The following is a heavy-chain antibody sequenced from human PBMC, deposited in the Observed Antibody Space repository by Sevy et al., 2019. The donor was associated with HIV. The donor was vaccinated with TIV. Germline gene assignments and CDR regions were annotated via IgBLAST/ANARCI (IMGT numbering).Heavy chain of an antibody. Sequence: GESLKISCAASGVTFSSYGIHWVRQAPGKGLEWVAVISYDGSKKNHAESMKGRFTISRDNSKNTLYLEMSSLRPEETAVYYCAHSSGLYGYYYGMDVWGQGTTVTVSS. J-gene: IGHJ6*02. CDR2: ISYDGSKK. D-gene: IGHD3-3*01. CDR3: AHSSGLYGYYYGMDV. CDR1: GVTFSSYG. V-gene: IGHV3-30*03.